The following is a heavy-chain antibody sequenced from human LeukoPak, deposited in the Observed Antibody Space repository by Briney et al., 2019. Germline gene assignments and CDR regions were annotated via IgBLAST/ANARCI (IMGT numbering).Heavy chain of an antibody. J-gene: IGHJ4*02. CDR1: GFTFSNAW. V-gene: IGHV3-11*01. CDR3: ARDVHTYYYGSGSYYRLDY. Sequence: PGGSLRLSCAASGFTFSNAWMSWIRQAPGKGLEWVSYISSSGSTIYYADSVKGRFTISRDNAKNSLYLQMNSLRAEDTAVYYCARDVHTYYYGSGSYYRLDYWGQGTLVTVSS. CDR2: ISSSGSTI. D-gene: IGHD3-10*01.